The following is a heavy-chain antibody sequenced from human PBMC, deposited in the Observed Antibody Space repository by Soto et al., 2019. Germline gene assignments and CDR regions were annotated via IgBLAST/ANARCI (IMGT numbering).Heavy chain of an antibody. CDR3: ARGWGGYFQH. CDR1: GGSISSYY. J-gene: IGHJ1*01. Sequence: SETLSLTCTVSGGSISSYYWSWIRQPPGKGLEWIGYIYYSGSTNYNPSLKSRVTISVDTPKNQFSLKLSSVTAADTAVYYCARGWGGYFQHWGKGTLVTVSS. V-gene: IGHV4-59*01. CDR2: IYYSGST. D-gene: IGHD7-27*01.